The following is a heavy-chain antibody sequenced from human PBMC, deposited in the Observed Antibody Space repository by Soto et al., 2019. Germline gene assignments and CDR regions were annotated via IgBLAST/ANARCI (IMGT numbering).Heavy chain of an antibody. J-gene: IGHJ4*02. D-gene: IGHD1-7*01. V-gene: IGHV4-59*01. CDR3: ASAPNYDYYFDY. CDR1: GGSISSYY. Sequence: NPSETLSLTCTVSGGSISSYYWSWIRQPPGKGLEWIGYIYYSGSTNYNPSLKSRVTISVDTSKNQFSLKLSSVTAADTAVYYCASAPNYDYYFDYWGQGTLVTVSS. CDR2: IYYSGST.